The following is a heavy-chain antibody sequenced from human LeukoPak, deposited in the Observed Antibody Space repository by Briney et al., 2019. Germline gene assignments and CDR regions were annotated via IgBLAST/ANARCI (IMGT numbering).Heavy chain of an antibody. D-gene: IGHD2-2*02. CDR2: MNPNSGNT. Sequence: ASVKVSCKASGYTFSNYDINWVRQATGQGLEWMGWMNPNSGNTGYAQKFQGRVTITRNTSISTAYMELSSLRSEDTAVYYCARGVRVVVPAAINQPFDYWGQGTLVTVSS. J-gene: IGHJ4*02. CDR3: ARGVRVVVPAAINQPFDY. V-gene: IGHV1-8*03. CDR1: GYTFSNYD.